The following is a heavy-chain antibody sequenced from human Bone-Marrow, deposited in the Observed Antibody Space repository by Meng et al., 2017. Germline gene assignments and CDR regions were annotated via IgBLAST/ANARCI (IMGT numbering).Heavy chain of an antibody. D-gene: IGHD2/OR15-2a*01. Sequence: GESLKISCGVSGLTFSDAWVSWVRQPPGKGLEWVARIKSYGSGGTRDYAAPVKGRFSVSRDDSKKTIYLQLNNLKTEDSAIYYCTHVSDFYGTMGVWGQGTTVTVSS. CDR1: GLTFSDAW. CDR2: IKSYGSGGTR. CDR3: THVSDFYGTMGV. J-gene: IGHJ6*02. V-gene: IGHV3-15*01.